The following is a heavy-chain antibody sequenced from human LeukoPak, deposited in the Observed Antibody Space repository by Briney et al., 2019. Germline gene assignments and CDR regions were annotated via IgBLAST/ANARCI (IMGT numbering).Heavy chain of an antibody. V-gene: IGHV1-2*02. Sequence: GASVKVSCKASGYTFTGHYMHWVRQAPGRGLEWMGWINPNSGGTKYSQKFQDRVTLTSDTSISTAYMDLSRLTSDDTAVYYCARDPTGEQQQAPYYFDYWGQGTLVTVSS. J-gene: IGHJ4*02. D-gene: IGHD6-13*01. CDR2: INPNSGGT. CDR1: GYTFTGHY. CDR3: ARDPTGEQQQAPYYFDY.